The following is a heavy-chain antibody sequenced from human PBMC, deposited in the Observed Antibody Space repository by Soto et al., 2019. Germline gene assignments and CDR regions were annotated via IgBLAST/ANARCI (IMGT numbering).Heavy chain of an antibody. V-gene: IGHV4-34*01. CDR2: INHSGST. D-gene: IGHD3-3*01. CDR1: GGSFSGYY. CDR3: ARVGWSGYYYYYYYMDV. Sequence: SATLSLTCSVCGGSFSGYYWSWIRQPPGKGLEWIGEINHSGSTNYNPSLKSRVTISVDTSKNQFSLKLSSVTAADTAVYYCARVGWSGYYYYYYYMDVWGKGTTVTVSS. J-gene: IGHJ6*03.